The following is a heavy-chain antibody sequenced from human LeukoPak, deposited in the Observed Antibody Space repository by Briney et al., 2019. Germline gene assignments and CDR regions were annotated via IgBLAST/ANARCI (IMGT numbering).Heavy chain of an antibody. V-gene: IGHV1-69*04. CDR2: IIPILGIA. Sequence: GSSVKVSCKASGGTFSSYAISWVRQAPGQGLEWMGRIIPILGIANYAQKFQGRVTITADKSTSTAYMELSSLRSEDTAVYYCARELAMIHVSVGWYLDLWGRGTLVTVSS. CDR1: GGTFSSYA. J-gene: IGHJ2*01. D-gene: IGHD3-22*01. CDR3: ARELAMIHVSVGWYLDL.